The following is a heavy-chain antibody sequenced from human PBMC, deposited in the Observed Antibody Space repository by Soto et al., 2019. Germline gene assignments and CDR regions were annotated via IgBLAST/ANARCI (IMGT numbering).Heavy chain of an antibody. V-gene: IGHV5-51*01. Sequence: GESVKLSCKGSGYSFTSYWIGWVRQMPGKGLEWMGIIYPGDSDTRYSPSFQGQVTISADKSISTAYLQWSSLKASDTAMYYCARLADFSSGYRGGYHYYYGMDVWGQVTTGTVSS. CDR2: IYPGDSDT. D-gene: IGHD3-3*01. CDR1: GYSFTSYW. J-gene: IGHJ6*02. CDR3: ARLADFSSGYRGGYHYYYGMDV.